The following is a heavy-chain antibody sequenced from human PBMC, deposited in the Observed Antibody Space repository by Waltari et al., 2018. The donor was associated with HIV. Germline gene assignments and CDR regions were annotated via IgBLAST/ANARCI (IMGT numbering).Heavy chain of an antibody. Sequence: QMHLVQSGAAVKKTGSSVKVSCKSSGYTFTYRYLHRVRQPPGQALEWMGWITPFNGNTNYAQKFQDRVTITRDRSMSTAYMELSSLRFEDTAMYYCARSRDYGSGKDYDMDVWGQGTTVTVSS. V-gene: IGHV1-45*02. CDR3: ARSRDYGSGKDYDMDV. CDR2: ITPFNGNT. J-gene: IGHJ6*02. D-gene: IGHD3-10*01. CDR1: GYTFTYRY.